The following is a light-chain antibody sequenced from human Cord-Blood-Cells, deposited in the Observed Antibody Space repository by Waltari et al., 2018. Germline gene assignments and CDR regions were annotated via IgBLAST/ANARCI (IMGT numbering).Light chain of an antibody. Sequence: QSALTHPASVSGSAGQSITISCTGTSSYVVGYNYVSWYQQHPGKAPKLMIYEVSKRPSGVSNRFSGSKSGNTAPLTISGLQAEDEADYYCSSYTSSSTIFGGGTKLTVL. CDR1: SSYVVGYNY. CDR2: EVS. V-gene: IGLV2-14*01. J-gene: IGLJ2*01. CDR3: SSYTSSSTI.